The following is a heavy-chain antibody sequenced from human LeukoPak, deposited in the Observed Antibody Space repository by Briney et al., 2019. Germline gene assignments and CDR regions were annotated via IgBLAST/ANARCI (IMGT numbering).Heavy chain of an antibody. J-gene: IGHJ4*02. V-gene: IGHV4-34*01. Sequence: PSETLSLTCAVYGGSFSTYYWSWIRQPPGKGLEWIGEINHSGRTNYNPSLKSRVTISVDTSKNQFSLKLSSVTAADTAVYYCARRYGLTYYYDSSGRPFDYWGQGTLVTVSS. CDR2: INHSGRT. CDR3: ARRYGLTYYYDSSGRPFDY. CDR1: GGSFSTYY. D-gene: IGHD3-22*01.